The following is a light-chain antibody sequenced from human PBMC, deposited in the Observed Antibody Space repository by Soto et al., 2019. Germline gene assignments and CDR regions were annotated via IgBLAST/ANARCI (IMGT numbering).Light chain of an antibody. J-gene: IGKJ4*01. CDR3: QQTNTFLPLT. Sequence: DMQLTQSPSSVSASVGDRVTITCRASQGISNWLAWYQQKPGKAPKRLIYGASNLQSGVPSRFSGGGSGTHFTLIISSLQPEDFATYYCQQTNTFLPLTFGGGTKVEIK. V-gene: IGKV1-12*01. CDR1: QGISNW. CDR2: GAS.